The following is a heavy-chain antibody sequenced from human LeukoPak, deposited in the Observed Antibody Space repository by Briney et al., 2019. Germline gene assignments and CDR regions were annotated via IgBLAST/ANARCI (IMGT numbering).Heavy chain of an antibody. Sequence: GGSLRLSCAASGFTFSSYSMNWVRQAPGKGLEWVSSISSSSSYIYYADSVRGRFTISRDNAKNSLYLQMNSLRAEDTAVYYCARDRGLTTVTTYGAWVFDYWGQGTLVTVSS. CDR3: ARDRGLTTVTTYGAWVFDY. V-gene: IGHV3-21*01. CDR2: ISSSSSYI. CDR1: GFTFSSYS. D-gene: IGHD4-17*01. J-gene: IGHJ4*02.